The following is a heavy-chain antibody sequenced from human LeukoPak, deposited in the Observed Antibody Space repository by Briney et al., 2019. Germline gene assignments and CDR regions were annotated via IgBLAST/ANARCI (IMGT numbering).Heavy chain of an antibody. V-gene: IGHV3-23*01. CDR3: AKVSESNYDILTGYYTPYYFDY. J-gene: IGHJ4*02. D-gene: IGHD3-9*01. CDR2: ISDSGGST. Sequence: QPSETLSLTCAVSGDSISSNNWWSWVRQAPGKGLEWVSGISDSGGSTFYADSVKGRFTISRDNSKNILYLQMNSLRADDTAVYYCAKVSESNYDILTGYYTPYYFDYWGQGTLVTVSS. CDR1: GDSISSNN.